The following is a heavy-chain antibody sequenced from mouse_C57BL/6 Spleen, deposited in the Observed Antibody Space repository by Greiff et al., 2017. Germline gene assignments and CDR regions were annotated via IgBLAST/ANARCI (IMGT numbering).Heavy chain of an antibody. CDR2: IRSKSHNYAT. CDR1: GFSFNTYA. CDR3: VSYYYGSSYGAMDY. Sequence: GGGLVQPKGSLTLSCAASGFSFNTYAMNWVRQAPGKGLDWVARIRSKSHNYATYYADSVQDRFTISRDDSDSMLYLQMNTLKSEDTAMYYCVSYYYGSSYGAMDYWGQGTSVTVSS. D-gene: IGHD1-1*01. V-gene: IGHV10-1*01. J-gene: IGHJ4*01.